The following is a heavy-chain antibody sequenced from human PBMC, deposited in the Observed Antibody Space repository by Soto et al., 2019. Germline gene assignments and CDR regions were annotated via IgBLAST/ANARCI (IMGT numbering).Heavy chain of an antibody. D-gene: IGHD3-22*01. CDR1: GGSISSSSYY. J-gene: IGHJ5*02. Sequence: LSLTCTVSGGSISSSSYYWGWIRQPPGKGLEWIGSIYYSGSTYYNPSLKSRVTISVDTSKNQFSLKLSSVTAADTAVYYCARDYYDSSGSPPFDPWGQGTLVTVSS. CDR2: IYYSGST. V-gene: IGHV4-39*02. CDR3: ARDYYDSSGSPPFDP.